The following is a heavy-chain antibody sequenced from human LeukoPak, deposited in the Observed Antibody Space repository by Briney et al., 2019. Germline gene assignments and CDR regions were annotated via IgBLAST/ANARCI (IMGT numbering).Heavy chain of an antibody. V-gene: IGHV3-53*01. CDR2: IYSGGST. D-gene: IGHD2-21*01. Sequence: PGGSLRLSCAASGFTFSSFSMNWVRQAPGKGLEWVSVIYSGGSTYYADSVKGRFTISRDNSKNTLYLQMNSLRAEDTAVYYCARGIPNWFDPWGQGTLVTVSS. CDR3: ARGIPNWFDP. CDR1: GFTFSSFS. J-gene: IGHJ5*02.